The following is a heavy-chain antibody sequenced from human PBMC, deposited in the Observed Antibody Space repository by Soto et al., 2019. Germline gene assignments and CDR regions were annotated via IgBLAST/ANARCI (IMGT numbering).Heavy chain of an antibody. CDR3: ARGLRWFGELLFNYYYYVVDV. Sequence: ASVKVSCKASGYTFTSYDINWARQATGQGLEWMGWMNPNSGNTGYAQKFQGRVTMTRNTSISTAYMELSSLRSEDTAVYYCARGLRWFGELLFNYYYYVVDVWGQGARV. CDR2: MNPNSGNT. CDR1: GYTFTSYD. J-gene: IGHJ6*02. V-gene: IGHV1-8*01. D-gene: IGHD3-10*01.